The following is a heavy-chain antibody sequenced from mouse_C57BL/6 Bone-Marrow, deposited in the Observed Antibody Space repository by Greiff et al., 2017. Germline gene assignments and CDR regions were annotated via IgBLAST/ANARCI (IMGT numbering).Heavy chain of an antibody. CDR2: IDPSDSDT. CDR3: ARSCAY. V-gene: IGHV1-52*01. CDR1: GYTFTSYW. J-gene: IGHJ3*01. Sequence: QVQLKQPGAELVRPGSSVKLSCKASGYTFTSYWMHWVKQRPIQGLEWIGNIDPSDSDTHYNQKFKDKATLTVDKSSSTAYMQLSSLTSEDSAVYYCARSCAYWGQGTLVTVSA.